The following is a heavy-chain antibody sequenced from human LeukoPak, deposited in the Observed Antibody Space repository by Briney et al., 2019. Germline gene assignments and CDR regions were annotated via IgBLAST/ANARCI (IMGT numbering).Heavy chain of an antibody. CDR2: ISAYNGNT. J-gene: IGHJ4*02. V-gene: IGHV1-18*01. D-gene: IGHD6-6*01. Sequence: ASVKVSCKASGYTFTSYGISWVRQAPGQGLEWMGWISAYNGNTNYAQKLQGRVTMTTDTSTSTAYMELRSLRSDDTAVYYCARDLIAARHRDQFDYWGQGTLVTVSS. CDR1: GYTFTSYG. CDR3: ARDLIAARHRDQFDY.